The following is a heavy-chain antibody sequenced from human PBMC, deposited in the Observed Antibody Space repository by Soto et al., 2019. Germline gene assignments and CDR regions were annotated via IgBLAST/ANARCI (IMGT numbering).Heavy chain of an antibody. CDR2: ISSSSSTI. V-gene: IGHV3-48*01. J-gene: IGHJ4*02. CDR3: AREEWATGSRSGIDY. CDR1: GFTFSSYS. D-gene: IGHD1-1*01. Sequence: LRLSCAASGFTFSSYSMNLVRQAPGKGLEWVSYISSSSSTIYYAGSVKGRFTISRDNAKNSLYLQMNSLRAEDTAVYYCAREEWATGSRSGIDYWGQGTLVTVSS.